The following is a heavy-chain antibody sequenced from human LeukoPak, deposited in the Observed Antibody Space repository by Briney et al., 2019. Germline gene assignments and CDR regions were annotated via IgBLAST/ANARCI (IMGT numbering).Heavy chain of an antibody. Sequence: SETLSLTCTVSGGSVGSGSYYWSWIRQPPGKGLEWIGYIYYSGSTNYNPSLKSRVTISVDTSKNQFSLKLSSVTAADTAVYYCARNHYGSGSPLDYWGQGTLVTVSS. D-gene: IGHD3-10*01. CDR2: IYYSGST. J-gene: IGHJ4*02. V-gene: IGHV4-61*01. CDR3: ARNHYGSGSPLDY. CDR1: GGSVGSGSYY.